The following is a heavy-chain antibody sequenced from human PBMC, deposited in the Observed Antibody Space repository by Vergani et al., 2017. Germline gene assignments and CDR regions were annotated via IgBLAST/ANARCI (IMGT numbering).Heavy chain of an antibody. CDR2: ISGSGGST. D-gene: IGHD6-13*01. Sequence: EVQLLESGGGLVQPGGSLRLSCAASGFTFSSYAMSWVRQAPGRGLEWVSAISGSGGSTYYADSVKGRFTISRDNSKSTLYLQKNSLRAEDTAVYYCAKDPSIAASYNWFDPWGQGTLVTVSS. J-gene: IGHJ5*02. CDR1: GFTFSSYA. CDR3: AKDPSIAASYNWFDP. V-gene: IGHV3-23*01.